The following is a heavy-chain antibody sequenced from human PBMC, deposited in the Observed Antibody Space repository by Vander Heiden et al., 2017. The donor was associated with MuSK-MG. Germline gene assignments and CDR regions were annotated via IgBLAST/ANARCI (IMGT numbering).Heavy chain of an antibody. CDR2: IYSGGST. J-gene: IGHJ3*02. Sequence: EVQLVESGGGLVQPGGSLRLSCAASGFTVSSNYMSWVRQAPGKGLEWVSVIYSGGSTYYADSVKGRFTISRHNSKNTLYLQMNSLRAEDTAVYYCALSDLSRTDAFDIWGQGTMVTVSS. CDR1: GFTVSSNY. D-gene: IGHD2-21*01. CDR3: ALSDLSRTDAFDI. V-gene: IGHV3-53*04.